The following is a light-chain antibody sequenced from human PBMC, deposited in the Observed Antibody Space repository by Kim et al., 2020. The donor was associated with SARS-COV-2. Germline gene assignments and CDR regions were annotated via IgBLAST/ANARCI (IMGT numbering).Light chain of an antibody. J-gene: IGKJ2*01. CDR1: QTVSQL. Sequence: DTQMTQSPSILSASVGDRVTITCRASQTVSQLLAWYQQKPGRAPKLLIYKASTLEPGVPSRFSGSGFGIHFTLTIDSLMPDDFATYYCQQYDAYPTFGQGTKLEIK. CDR2: KAS. V-gene: IGKV1-5*01. CDR3: QQYDAYPT.